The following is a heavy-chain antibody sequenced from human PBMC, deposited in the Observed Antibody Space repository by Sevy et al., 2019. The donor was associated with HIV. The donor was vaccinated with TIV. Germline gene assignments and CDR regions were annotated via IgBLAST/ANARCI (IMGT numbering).Heavy chain of an antibody. D-gene: IGHD2-21*01. Sequence: ASVKVSCKASGYTFSNYGISWVRQAPGQGLEWMGWISPFNNKTNYAQKFQGRASLTSDTSATTAYMEVTSLRSDDTAVYYCARDRVHDWGEGWFDPWGQGTLVTVSS. CDR2: ISPFNNKT. CDR1: GYTFSNYG. CDR3: ARDRVHDWGEGWFDP. V-gene: IGHV1-18*01. J-gene: IGHJ5*02.